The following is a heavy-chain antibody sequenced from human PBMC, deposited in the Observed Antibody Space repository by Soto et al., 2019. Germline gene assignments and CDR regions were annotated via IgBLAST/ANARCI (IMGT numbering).Heavy chain of an antibody. Sequence: GESLKISCKGSGYSLTTYWIGWVRQMPGKGLEWMGIIYPGDSDTRYSPSLQGQVTISADKSINTAYLQWNSLKASDTAMYYCARLWYYDTSGSRMDVWGQGTTVTVSS. J-gene: IGHJ6*02. D-gene: IGHD3-22*01. CDR3: ARLWYYDTSGSRMDV. V-gene: IGHV5-51*01. CDR2: IYPGDSDT. CDR1: GYSLTTYW.